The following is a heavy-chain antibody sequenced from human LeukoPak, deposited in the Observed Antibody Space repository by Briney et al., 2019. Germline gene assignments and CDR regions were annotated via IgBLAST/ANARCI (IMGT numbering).Heavy chain of an antibody. D-gene: IGHD5-18*01. CDR3: AKGRGYSYGHTFDY. CDR2: ISGSGGST. J-gene: IGHJ4*02. Sequence: GGTLRLSCAASGFTFSSYAMSWVRQAPGKGLEWVSAISGSGGSTYYADSVKGRFTFSRDNSRNTLYLQMNSLRAEDTAVYYCAKGRGYSYGHTFDYWGQGTLVTVSS. V-gene: IGHV3-23*01. CDR1: GFTFSSYA.